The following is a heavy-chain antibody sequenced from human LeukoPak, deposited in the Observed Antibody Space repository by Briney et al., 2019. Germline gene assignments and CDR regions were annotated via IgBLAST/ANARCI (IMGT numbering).Heavy chain of an antibody. CDR2: ISGSGTNT. CDR1: GFTFSSSA. J-gene: IGHJ4*02. V-gene: IGHV3-23*01. D-gene: IGHD4-23*01. Sequence: GGSLRLSCAASGFTFSSSAMTWVRQAPGQGLEWVSSISGSGTNTYYADSVKGRFIISRDNSKSTLYLQVNSLRAEDTALYYCAKEYYGGWGDDWGQGTLVTVSS. CDR3: AKEYYGGWGDD.